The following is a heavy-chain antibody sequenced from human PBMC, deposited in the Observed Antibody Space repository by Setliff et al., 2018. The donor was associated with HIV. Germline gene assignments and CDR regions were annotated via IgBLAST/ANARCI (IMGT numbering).Heavy chain of an antibody. J-gene: IGHJ4*02. Sequence: GASVKVPCKASGYTFTSYILHWVRQAAGQGLEWVGRIAPSSGGIHYAQKFQDRVTMTRDTSTSTVYMDLSRLRSEDTAVYYCAREFPGGTKGFDYWGQGTLVTVSS. CDR2: IAPSSGGI. CDR1: GYTFTSYI. V-gene: IGHV1-46*01. D-gene: IGHD1-1*01. CDR3: AREFPGGTKGFDY.